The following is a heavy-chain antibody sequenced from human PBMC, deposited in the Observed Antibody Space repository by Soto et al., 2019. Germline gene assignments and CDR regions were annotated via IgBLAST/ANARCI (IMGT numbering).Heavy chain of an antibody. D-gene: IGHD3-16*01. CDR1: GFLFSNAW. J-gene: IGHJ4*02. CDR2: IKSQSDGGAT. CDR3: LKDPITLWPSHY. Sequence: PVGSLRLSCAASGFLFSNAWMSWVRQGPGKGLEWVARIKSQSDGGATEYAAVVKGRFTISRDDSNNAVYLQMDSLTSDDTGVYYCLKDPITLWPSHYWGQGTPAAVSS. V-gene: IGHV3-15*01.